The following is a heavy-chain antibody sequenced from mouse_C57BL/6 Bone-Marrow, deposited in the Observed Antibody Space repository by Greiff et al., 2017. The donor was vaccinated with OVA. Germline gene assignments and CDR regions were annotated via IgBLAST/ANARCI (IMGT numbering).Heavy chain of an antibody. CDR1: GYTFTDYE. J-gene: IGHJ4*01. Sequence: VQLQQSGAELVRPGASVTLSCKASGYTFTDYEMHWVKQTPVHGLEWIGAIDPETGGTAYNQKFKGKAILTADKSSSTAYMELRSLTSEDSAVYFCTRGDSNYYAMGYWGEGTSVTVSS. V-gene: IGHV1-15*01. CDR3: TRGDSNYYAMGY. CDR2: IDPETGGT. D-gene: IGHD2-5*01.